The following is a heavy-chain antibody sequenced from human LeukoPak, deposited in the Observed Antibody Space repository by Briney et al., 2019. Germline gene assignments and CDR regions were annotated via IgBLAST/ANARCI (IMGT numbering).Heavy chain of an antibody. CDR1: GGTFSSYA. CDR3: ASSTTRYGYAFDI. CDR2: IIPIFGTA. D-gene: IGHD2-2*01. J-gene: IGHJ3*02. Sequence: ASVKVSCKASGGTFSSYAISWVRQAPGQGLEWMGGIIPIFGTANYAQKFQGRVTITADESTSTAYMELSSLRSEDTAVYYCASSTTRYGYAFDIWGQGTMVTVSS. V-gene: IGHV1-69*13.